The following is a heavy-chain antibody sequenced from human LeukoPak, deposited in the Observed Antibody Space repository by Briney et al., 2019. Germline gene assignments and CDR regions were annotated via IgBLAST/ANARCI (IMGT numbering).Heavy chain of an antibody. CDR2: IYTSRST. CDR3: ARGDMPPYGWADVEY. CDR1: GVSISSYY. J-gene: IGHJ4*02. Sequence: SETLSLTCTVSGVSISSYYWNWIRQPAGKGLEWIGRIYTSRSTNYNPALKSRVTMSVETSKNQFSLKLSCVTAEDTAVYYCARGDMPPYGWADVEYWGQGTLVTVSS. D-gene: IGHD6-19*01. V-gene: IGHV4-4*07.